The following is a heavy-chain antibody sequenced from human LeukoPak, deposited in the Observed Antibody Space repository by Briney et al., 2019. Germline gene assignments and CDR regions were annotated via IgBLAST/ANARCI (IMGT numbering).Heavy chain of an antibody. CDR1: GYTFSNHW. Sequence: GESLKISCKGSGYTFSNHWIGWVRQMPGKGREWMGIIFPADFDTRYSPSFQGQVTISADKSINTAYLQWSSLEASDTAMYYCARHWDSNGYYYNFDYWGQGTLVTVSS. V-gene: IGHV5-51*01. CDR3: ARHWDSNGYYYNFDY. D-gene: IGHD3-22*01. J-gene: IGHJ4*02. CDR2: IFPADFDT.